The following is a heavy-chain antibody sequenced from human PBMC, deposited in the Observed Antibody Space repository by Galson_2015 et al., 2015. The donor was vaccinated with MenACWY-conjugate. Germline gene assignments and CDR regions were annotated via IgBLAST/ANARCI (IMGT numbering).Heavy chain of an antibody. V-gene: IGHV3-30*02. CDR3: APGPPQYSSSWFDY. CDR1: GFTFSSYG. D-gene: IGHD6-13*01. CDR2: IRYDGSNK. Sequence: SLRLSCAASGFTFSSYGMHWVRQAPGKGLEWVAFIRYDGSNKYYADSVKGRFTISRDNSKNTLYLQMNSLRAEDTAVYYCAPGPPQYSSSWFDYWGQGTLVPVSS. J-gene: IGHJ4*02.